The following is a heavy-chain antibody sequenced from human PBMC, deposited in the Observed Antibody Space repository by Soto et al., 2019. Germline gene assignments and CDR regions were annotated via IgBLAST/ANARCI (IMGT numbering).Heavy chain of an antibody. CDR2: IWDDGSNK. Sequence: QVQLEESGGGVVQPGRSLRLSCAASGFTFSSYGMHWVRQAPGKGLEWVAVIWDDGSNKYYADSVKGRFTISRDNSKNTLYLQMNSLGAEDTAVYYCARIPQIAVAGTRFGYFDLWGRGTLVTVSS. D-gene: IGHD6-19*01. CDR1: GFTFSSYG. J-gene: IGHJ2*01. V-gene: IGHV3-33*01. CDR3: ARIPQIAVAGTRFGYFDL.